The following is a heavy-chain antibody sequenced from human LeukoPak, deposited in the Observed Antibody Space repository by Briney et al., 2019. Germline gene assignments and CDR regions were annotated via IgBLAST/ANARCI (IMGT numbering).Heavy chain of an antibody. Sequence: GRSLRLSCAASGFTFSSYAMHWVRQAPGKGLEWVAVISYDGSNKYYADSVKGRFTISRDNSKNTLYLQMNGLRAEDTAVYYCAREQSKMATIKAFDIWGQGTMVTVSS. D-gene: IGHD5-24*01. CDR1: GFTFSSYA. J-gene: IGHJ3*02. CDR2: ISYDGSNK. CDR3: AREQSKMATIKAFDI. V-gene: IGHV3-30-3*01.